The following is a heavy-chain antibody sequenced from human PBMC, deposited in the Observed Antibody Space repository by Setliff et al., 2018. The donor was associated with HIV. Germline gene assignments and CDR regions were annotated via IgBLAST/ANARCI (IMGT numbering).Heavy chain of an antibody. J-gene: IGHJ4*02. V-gene: IGHV3-11*01. CDR2: TSTSGSTI. D-gene: IGHD2-2*01. CDR3: ARDEYIVVVPAPLPIDF. Sequence: LKISCVASGFTFRDYYMSWVRQAPGKGLEWIASTSTSGSTIHYADSVKGRFSISRDNAKNSVYLQMNSLRSDDTAVYYCARDEYIVVVPAPLPIDFWGQGTLVTVSS. CDR1: GFTFRDYY.